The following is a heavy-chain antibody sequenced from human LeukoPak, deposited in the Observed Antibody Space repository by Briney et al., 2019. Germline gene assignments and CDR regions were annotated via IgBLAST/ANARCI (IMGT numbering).Heavy chain of an antibody. J-gene: IGHJ3*02. CDR3: AKDFHRLGEFDAFDI. CDR1: GFTFSTFA. V-gene: IGHV3-23*01. Sequence: PGGSLRLSCAASGFTFSTFAMIWVRQPPGKGLEWVSSIFPSGGEIHYADSVRGRFTISRDNSKSTLSLQMNSLRAEDTALYYCAKDFHRLGEFDAFDIWGQGTMVTVSS. CDR2: IFPSGGEI. D-gene: IGHD3-16*01.